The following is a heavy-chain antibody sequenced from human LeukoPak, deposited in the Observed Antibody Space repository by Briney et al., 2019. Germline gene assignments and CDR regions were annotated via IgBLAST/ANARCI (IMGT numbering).Heavy chain of an antibody. Sequence: SQTLSLTCAISGDSVSRNGAAWNWIRQSPSRGLEWLGRTYYRSKWYNDYAVFVKSRVTINPDTSKNQLSLQLNSVTPEDTAVYYCARGRPSYYGMGVWGQGTTVTVSS. J-gene: IGHJ6*02. CDR3: ARGRPSYYGMGV. CDR2: TYYRSKWYN. V-gene: IGHV6-1*01. CDR1: GDSVSRNGAA.